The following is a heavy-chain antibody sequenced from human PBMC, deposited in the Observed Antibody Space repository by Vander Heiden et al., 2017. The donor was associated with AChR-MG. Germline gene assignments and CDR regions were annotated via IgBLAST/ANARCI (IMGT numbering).Heavy chain of an antibody. CDR1: EFTRSGYW. J-gene: IGHJ4*02. V-gene: IGHV3-7*04. Sequence: EVQLVESGGGWVEPGGSMRLSGAACEFTRSGYWMSWVRQAPGKGLGGVANIKQDGSEKYYVDSVKGRFTISRDNAKNSLYLQMNSLRAEDTAVYYCARGITMVRGAPLLDYWGQGTLVTVSS. D-gene: IGHD3-10*01. CDR3: ARGITMVRGAPLLDY. CDR2: IKQDGSEK.